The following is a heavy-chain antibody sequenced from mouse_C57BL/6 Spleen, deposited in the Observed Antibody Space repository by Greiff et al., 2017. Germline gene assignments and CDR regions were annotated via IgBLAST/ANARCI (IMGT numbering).Heavy chain of an antibody. Sequence: QVQLQQPGAELVMPGASVKLSCKASGYTFTSYWMHWVKQRPGQGLEWIGEVDPSDSYTNYNQKFKGKSTLTVDKSSSTAYMQLSSLTSEDSAVYYCARSYGSGYEFAYWGQGTLVTVSA. CDR3: ARSYGSGYEFAY. D-gene: IGHD1-1*01. CDR1: GYTFTSYW. CDR2: VDPSDSYT. V-gene: IGHV1-69*01. J-gene: IGHJ3*01.